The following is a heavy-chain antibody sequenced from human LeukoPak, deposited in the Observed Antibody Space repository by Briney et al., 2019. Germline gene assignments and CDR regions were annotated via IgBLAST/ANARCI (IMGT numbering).Heavy chain of an antibody. CDR3: ARDRYYGSGSSSPISYYYYYMDV. V-gene: IGHV1-69*13. CDR2: IIPMFGAV. D-gene: IGHD3-10*01. Sequence: SVKVSCKASGGTFSSYVISWVRQAPGQGLQWMGGIIPMFGAVNYAQKFQGRVTITADESTSTAYMELSSLRSEDTAVYYCARDRYYGSGSSSPISYYYYYMDVWGKGTTVTISS. J-gene: IGHJ6*03. CDR1: GGTFSSYV.